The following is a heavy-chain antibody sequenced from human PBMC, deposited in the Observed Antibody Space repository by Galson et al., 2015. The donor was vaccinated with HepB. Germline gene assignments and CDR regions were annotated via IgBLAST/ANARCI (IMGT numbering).Heavy chain of an antibody. D-gene: IGHD3-16*02. CDR3: ARVGVSKFGGALVVPYYFDY. J-gene: IGHJ4*02. CDR2: IKHSGST. CDR1: GGSFSDYY. Sequence: VYGGSFSDYYWSWIRQPPGKGLEWIGEIKHSGSTNYQPSLKSRVTISVDTSKNEFSLKLSSLTAADTAVYYCARVGVSKFGGALVVPYYFDYWGQGTLVTVSS. V-gene: IGHV4-34*01.